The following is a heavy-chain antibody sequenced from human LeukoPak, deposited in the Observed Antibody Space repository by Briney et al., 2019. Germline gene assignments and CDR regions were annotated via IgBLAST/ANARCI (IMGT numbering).Heavy chain of an antibody. Sequence: GGSLRLSCAASGFTFSNAWMNWVRQAPGKGLEWVGRIKSKTEGGTTDYAAPVKGRFTISRDDSKNTLYLQMNSLKTEGTAVYYCTRRYYDSSGYFFDYLGQGNPGHRLL. CDR2: IKSKTEGGTT. D-gene: IGHD3-22*01. CDR3: TRRYYDSSGYFFDY. J-gene: IGHJ4*02. CDR1: GFTFSNAW. V-gene: IGHV3-15*07.